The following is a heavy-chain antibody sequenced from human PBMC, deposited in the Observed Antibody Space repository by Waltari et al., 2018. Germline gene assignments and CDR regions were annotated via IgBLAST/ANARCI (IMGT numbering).Heavy chain of an antibody. J-gene: IGHJ6*02. CDR1: GGSFSGYY. Sequence: QVQLQESGPGLVKPSETLSLTCAVYGGSFSGYYWSWIRQPPGKGLEWIGEINHSGSTNYNPSLKSRVTISVDTSKNQFSLKLSSVTAADTAVYYCARGGHYYYGMDVWGQGTTVTVSS. CDR2: INHSGST. CDR3: ARGGHYYYGMDV. V-gene: IGHV4-34*01.